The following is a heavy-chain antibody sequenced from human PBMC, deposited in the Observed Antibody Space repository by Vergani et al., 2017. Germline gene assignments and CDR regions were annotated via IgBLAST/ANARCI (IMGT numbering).Heavy chain of an antibody. V-gene: IGHV1-2*02. J-gene: IGHJ5*02. Sequence: QVQLVQSGAEVKKPGASVKVSCKASGYTFTGYYMHWVRQAPGQGLEWMGWINPNSGGTNYAQKFQGRVTMTRDTSISTAYMELSRLRSDDTAVYYCARQKYSSSWYQGGWFDPWGQGTLVIVSS. D-gene: IGHD6-13*01. CDR1: GYTFTGYY. CDR3: ARQKYSSSWYQGGWFDP. CDR2: INPNSGGT.